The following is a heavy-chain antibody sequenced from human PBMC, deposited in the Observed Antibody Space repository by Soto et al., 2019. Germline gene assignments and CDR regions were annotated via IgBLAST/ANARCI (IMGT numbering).Heavy chain of an antibody. J-gene: IGHJ5*02. CDR2: IYYSGST. D-gene: IGHD3-3*01. CDR3: ARGNYDFWSGYYTWFDP. Sequence: SETLSLTCTVSGGSISSYYWSWIRQPPGKGLEWIGYIYYSGSTNYNPSLKSRVTISVDTSKNQFSLKLSSVTAADTAVYYCARGNYDFWSGYYTWFDPWGQGTLVTVSS. V-gene: IGHV4-59*01. CDR1: GGSISSYY.